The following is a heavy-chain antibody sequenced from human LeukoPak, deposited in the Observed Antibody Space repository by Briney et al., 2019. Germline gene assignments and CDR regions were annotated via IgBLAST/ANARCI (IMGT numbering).Heavy chain of an antibody. CDR2: IYYSGST. CDR1: GGSISSYY. D-gene: IGHD3-10*01. J-gene: IGHJ4*02. V-gene: IGHV4-59*01. CDR3: ASNYYGSGSYPNGTNFDY. Sequence: SETLSLTCTVSGGSISSYYWSWIRQPPGKGLEWVGYIYYSGSTNYNPSLKSRVTISVDTSKNQFSLKLSSVTAADTAVYYCASNYYGSGSYPNGTNFDYWGQGTLVTVSS.